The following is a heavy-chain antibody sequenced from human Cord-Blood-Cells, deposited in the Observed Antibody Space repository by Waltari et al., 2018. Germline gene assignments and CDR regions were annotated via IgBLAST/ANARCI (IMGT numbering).Heavy chain of an antibody. CDR2: IYSGGST. V-gene: IGHV3-53*01. CDR3: ARSSIAAPDDAFDI. Sequence: EVQLVESVGGLIQPGGSLSLSCAASVLTVSSYYMSWVAMAPGKGLELVSVIYSGGSTYCADSVKGRFTISRDNSKNTLYLQMNSLRAEDTAVYYCARSSIAAPDDAFDIWGQGTMVTVSS. D-gene: IGHD6-6*01. J-gene: IGHJ3*02. CDR1: VLTVSSYY.